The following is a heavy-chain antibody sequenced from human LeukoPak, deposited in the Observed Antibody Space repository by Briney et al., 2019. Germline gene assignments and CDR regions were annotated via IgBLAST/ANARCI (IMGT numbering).Heavy chain of an antibody. D-gene: IGHD5-18*01. CDR1: GGSISTYS. Sequence: PSETLSLTCSVSGGSISTYSWSWIRLPPGKGPEWVGHMYYSGTTKYNPSLKSRVTISVDTSKNQFSLRLSSVTAADTAVYFCARAGSIYGWFDYWGQGTLVTVSS. CDR3: ARAGSIYGWFDY. CDR2: MYYSGTT. V-gene: IGHV4-59*13. J-gene: IGHJ4*02.